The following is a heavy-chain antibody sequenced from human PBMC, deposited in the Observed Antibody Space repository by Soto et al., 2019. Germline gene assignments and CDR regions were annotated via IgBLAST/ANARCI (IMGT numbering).Heavy chain of an antibody. V-gene: IGHV3-48*02. CDR2: ISSSSSTI. CDR3: ARDFRGDDFWSGRVSYYYYGMDV. D-gene: IGHD3-3*01. CDR1: GFTFSSYS. J-gene: IGHJ6*02. Sequence: PGGSLRLSCAASGFTFSSYSMNWVRQAPGKGLEWVSYISSSSSTIYYADSVKGRFTISRDNAKNSLYLQMNSLRDEDTAVYYCARDFRGDDFWSGRVSYYYYGMDVWGQGTTVTVSS.